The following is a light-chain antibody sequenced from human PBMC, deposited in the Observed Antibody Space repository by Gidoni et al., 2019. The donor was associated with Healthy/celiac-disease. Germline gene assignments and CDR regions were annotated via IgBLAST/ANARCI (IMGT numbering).Light chain of an antibody. V-gene: IGLV2-14*01. Sequence: QAALTQPASVSGSPGQPITISCTGPSSDFGGYHYVAWYQQHPGKAPKLMIYEVSNRPSGVSHRFSGSKSGNTASLTISGLQAEDESDYYCSSYTSSSTLEVFGTGTKVTVL. J-gene: IGLJ1*01. CDR3: SSYTSSSTLEV. CDR2: EVS. CDR1: SSDFGGYHY.